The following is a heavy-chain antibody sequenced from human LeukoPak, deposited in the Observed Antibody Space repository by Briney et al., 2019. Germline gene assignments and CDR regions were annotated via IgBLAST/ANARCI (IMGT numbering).Heavy chain of an antibody. D-gene: IGHD6-19*01. CDR3: ARHSGSSSGWYVGFDY. V-gene: IGHV4-59*08. Sequence: SETLSLTCTVSGGSIRSYYWSWIRQPPGKGLEWSGYIYYSGSTNYNPSLKSRVTIPVDTSKNQFSLKLSSVPAAQTAVYYCARHSGSSSGWYVGFDYCGEGSLVTVSS. CDR1: GGSIRSYY. CDR2: IYYSGST. J-gene: IGHJ4*02.